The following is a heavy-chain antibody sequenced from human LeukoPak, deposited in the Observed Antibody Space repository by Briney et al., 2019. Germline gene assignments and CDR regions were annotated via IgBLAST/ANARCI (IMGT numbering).Heavy chain of an antibody. CDR2: ISSSSSYT. D-gene: IGHD3-16*02. Sequence: PGGSLRLSCAASGFTFSDYYMSWIRQAPGKGLEWVSYISSSSSYTNYADSVKGRFTISRDNAKNSLYLQMNSLRAEDTAVYYCAREEGLGSYHPPHFDYWGQGTLVTVSS. CDR3: AREEGLGSYHPPHFDY. V-gene: IGHV3-11*06. CDR1: GFTFSDYY. J-gene: IGHJ4*02.